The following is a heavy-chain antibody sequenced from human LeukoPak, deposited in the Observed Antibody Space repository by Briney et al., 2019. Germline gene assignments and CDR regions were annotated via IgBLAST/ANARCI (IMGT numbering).Heavy chain of an antibody. J-gene: IGHJ4*02. CDR1: GYTFSDYY. V-gene: IGHV1-2*02. CDR3: ARDHLSGYSYGYSFDY. Sequence: GASVKVSCKTSGYTFSDYYMHWVRQAPGQGLKWMGLINPNSGDTKYAQKFQGRVTMTRDTSISTAYMELSSLRSEDTAVYYCARDHLSGYSYGYSFDYWGQGTLVTVSS. D-gene: IGHD5-18*01. CDR2: INPNSGDT.